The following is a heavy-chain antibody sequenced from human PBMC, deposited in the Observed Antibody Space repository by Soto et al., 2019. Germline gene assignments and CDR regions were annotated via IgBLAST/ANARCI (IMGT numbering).Heavy chain of an antibody. CDR3: AGDRIPPDYYFDY. Sequence: HPGGSLRLSCAASGFTFRSYGMHWVRQAPGKGLEWVAVISYDGSNKYYADSVKGRFTISRDNSKNTLYMQMNSLRAEDTAVYYCAGDRIPPDYYFDYWGRGILVTVSS. CDR2: ISYDGSNK. CDR1: GFTFRSYG. V-gene: IGHV3-30*03. J-gene: IGHJ4*02.